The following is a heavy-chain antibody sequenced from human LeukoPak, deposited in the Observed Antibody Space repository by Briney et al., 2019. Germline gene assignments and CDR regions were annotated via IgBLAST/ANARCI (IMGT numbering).Heavy chain of an antibody. CDR1: GYTFSGHY. V-gene: IGHV1-2*06. Sequence: ASVKVSCKASGYTFSGHYLHWVRQAPGQGLEWMGRINPNTGVTQYTENFQGRVTMTGDTSISTAYMELNGLRSDDTAIYYCARTWVQLFTPGFDLWGQGTLVTVSS. CDR2: INPNTGVT. J-gene: IGHJ4*02. CDR3: ARTWVQLFTPGFDL. D-gene: IGHD1-1*01.